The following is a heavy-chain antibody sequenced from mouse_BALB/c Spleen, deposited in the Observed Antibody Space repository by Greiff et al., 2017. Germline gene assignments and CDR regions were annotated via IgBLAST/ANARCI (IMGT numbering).Heavy chain of an antibody. J-gene: IGHJ3*01. Sequence: VQLVESGPGLVAPSQSLSITCTVSGFSLTSYGVHWVRQPPGKGLEWLGVIWAGGSTNYNSALMSRLSISKDNSKSQVFLKMNSLQTDDKAMYYCARATMITTKGFAYWGQGTLVTVSA. V-gene: IGHV2-9*02. CDR3: ARATMITTKGFAY. D-gene: IGHD2-4*01. CDR1: GFSLTSYG. CDR2: IWAGGST.